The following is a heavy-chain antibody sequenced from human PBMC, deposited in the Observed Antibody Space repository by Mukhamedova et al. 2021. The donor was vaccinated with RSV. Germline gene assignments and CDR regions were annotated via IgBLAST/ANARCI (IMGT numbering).Heavy chain of an antibody. CDR2: YPGDSDT. Sequence: YPGDSDTRYSPSFQGQVTISADKSISTAYLQWSSLTASDTAMYYCARSRGGWLNYYYYYMDVWGQGTTVTVSS. D-gene: IGHD6-19*01. CDR3: ARSRGGWLNYYYYYMDV. V-gene: IGHV5-51*01. J-gene: IGHJ6*03.